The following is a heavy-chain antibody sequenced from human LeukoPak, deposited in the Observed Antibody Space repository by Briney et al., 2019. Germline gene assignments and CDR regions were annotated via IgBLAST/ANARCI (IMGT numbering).Heavy chain of an antibody. CDR1: GGSISSYY. J-gene: IGHJ3*02. D-gene: IGHD2-2*01. CDR3: ARGGGIVVVPAAIVDAFDI. Sequence: PSETLSLTCTVSGGSISSYYWSWIRQPPGKGLEWIGYIYYSGSTNYSPSLKSRVTISVDMSKNQFSLKLSSVTAADTAVYYCARGGGIVVVPAAIVDAFDIWGQGTMVTVSS. CDR2: IYYSGST. V-gene: IGHV4-59*01.